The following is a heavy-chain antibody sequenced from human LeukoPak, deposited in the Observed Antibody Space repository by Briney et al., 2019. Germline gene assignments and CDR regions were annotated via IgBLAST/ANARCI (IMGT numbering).Heavy chain of an antibody. CDR1: GFTFSSYE. J-gene: IGHJ4*02. D-gene: IGHD3-10*01. V-gene: IGHV3-48*03. CDR3: ARVWSGHYGSGSYNY. CDR2: ISSSGSTI. Sequence: GGSLRLSCAASGFTFSSYEMNWVRQAPGKGLEWVSYISSSGSTIYYADSVKGRFTISRDNAKNSLYLQMNSLRAEDTAVYYCARVWSGHYGSGSYNYWGQGTLVTVSS.